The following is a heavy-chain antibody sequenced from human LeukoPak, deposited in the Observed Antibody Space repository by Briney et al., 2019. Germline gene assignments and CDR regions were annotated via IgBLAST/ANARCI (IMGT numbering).Heavy chain of an antibody. J-gene: IGHJ4*02. CDR2: ISSSGSTI. Sequence: GGSLRLSCAAPGFTFLTYKMNWVPQAPGKGLEWVSYISSSGSTIYYADSVKGRFTISRDNAKNSLYLQMNSLRAEDTAVYYCARGAYYDSSGQEYWGQGTLVTVSS. CDR3: ARGAYYDSSGQEY. V-gene: IGHV3-48*03. D-gene: IGHD3-22*01. CDR1: GFTFLTYK.